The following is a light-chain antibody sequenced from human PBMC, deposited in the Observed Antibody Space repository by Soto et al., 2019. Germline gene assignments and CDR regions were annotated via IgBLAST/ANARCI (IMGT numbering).Light chain of an antibody. CDR1: SSDVGAYNY. J-gene: IGLJ1*01. CDR3: SSYAGSTPYV. Sequence: QSALTQPLSASGSPGQSVTISCTGTSSDVGAYNYVSWYQQHPGKAPKLMIYGVSERPSGVPDRFSGSKSGNTASLTVSGLQAEDEADYYCSSYAGSTPYVFGTGTKVTVL. CDR2: GVS. V-gene: IGLV2-8*01.